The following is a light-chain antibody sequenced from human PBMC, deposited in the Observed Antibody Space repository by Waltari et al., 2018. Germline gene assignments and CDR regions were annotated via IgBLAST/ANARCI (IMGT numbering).Light chain of an antibody. CDR3: DPSSSLPFP. V-gene: IGKV6-21*01. J-gene: IGKJ3*01. Sequence: EVVLTQSPDFQSVTPKDQVTLTCRTSQSIGSSLHCYQQKPAQSPNPLIKYASQSFSVVPAGFSGSGSGTDVTHIINSLEADDAATSYCDPSSSLPFPSGPGTKVVI. CDR1: QSIGSS. CDR2: YAS.